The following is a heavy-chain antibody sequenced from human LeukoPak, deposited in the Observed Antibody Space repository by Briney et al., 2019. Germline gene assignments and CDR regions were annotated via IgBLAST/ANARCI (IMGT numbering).Heavy chain of an antibody. J-gene: IGHJ4*02. D-gene: IGHD2-21*02. V-gene: IGHV4-59*08. Sequence: SETLSLTCTVSGGSINGSHWGWVRQPPGKGLEYLGFISHTGNTNYSPSLKSRVTISIDTSKNHFSLELRSVTAADTAVYFCARVGDCGDDCYSHDYWGQGTLVSVSS. CDR1: GGSINGSH. CDR2: ISHTGNT. CDR3: ARVGDCGDDCYSHDY.